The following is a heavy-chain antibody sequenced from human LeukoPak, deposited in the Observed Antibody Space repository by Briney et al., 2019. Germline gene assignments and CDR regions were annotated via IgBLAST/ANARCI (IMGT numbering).Heavy chain of an antibody. Sequence: GASVKVSCKASGYTFTGYYMHWVRQAPGQGLEWMGWINPNSGGTNYAQKFQGRVTMTRDTSISTAYMELSRLRSGDTAVYYCARLVTSGYDFEGDDDYWGQGTLVTVSS. J-gene: IGHJ4*02. CDR2: INPNSGGT. V-gene: IGHV1-2*02. D-gene: IGHD5-12*01. CDR3: ARLVTSGYDFEGDDDY. CDR1: GYTFTGYY.